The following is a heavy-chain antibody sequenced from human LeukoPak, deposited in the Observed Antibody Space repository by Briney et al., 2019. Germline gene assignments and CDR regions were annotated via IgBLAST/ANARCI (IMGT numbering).Heavy chain of an antibody. CDR1: GGSISSGGYY. J-gene: IGHJ4*02. CDR3: ARGAGLAAAGPYDY. V-gene: IGHV4-30-2*01. D-gene: IGHD6-13*01. Sequence: SETLSLTCTVSGGSISSGGYYWSWIRQPPGKGLEWIGYIYHSGSTYYNPSLKSRVTISVDRSKNQFSLKLSSVTAADTAVYYCARGAGLAAAGPYDYWGQGTLVTVSS. CDR2: IYHSGST.